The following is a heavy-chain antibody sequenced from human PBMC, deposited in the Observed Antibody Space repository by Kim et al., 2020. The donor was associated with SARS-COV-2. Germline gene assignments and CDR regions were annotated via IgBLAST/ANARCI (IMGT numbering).Heavy chain of an antibody. J-gene: IGHJ6*02. CDR2: IYYSGST. CDR1: GGSISSSSYY. D-gene: IGHD4-17*01. Sequence: SETLSLTCTVSGGSISSSSYYWGWIRQPPGKGLEWIGSIYYSGSTYYNPSLKSRVTISVDTSKNQFSLKLSSVTAADTAVYYCARYGRYGDTYYYYGMDVWGQGTTVTVSS. V-gene: IGHV4-39*01. CDR3: ARYGRYGDTYYYYGMDV.